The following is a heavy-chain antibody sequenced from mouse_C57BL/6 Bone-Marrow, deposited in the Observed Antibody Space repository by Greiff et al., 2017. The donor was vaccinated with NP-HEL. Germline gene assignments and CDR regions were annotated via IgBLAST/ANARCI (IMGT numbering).Heavy chain of an antibody. Sequence: LVESGAELVRPGASVKLSCTASGFNIKDDYMHWVKQRPEQGLEWIGWIDPENGDTEYASKFQGKATITADTSSNTAYLQLSSLTSEDTAVYYCTTVITTRAMDYWGQGTSVTVSS. CDR2: IDPENGDT. V-gene: IGHV14-4*01. D-gene: IGHD1-1*01. CDR3: TTVITTRAMDY. CDR1: GFNIKDDY. J-gene: IGHJ4*01.